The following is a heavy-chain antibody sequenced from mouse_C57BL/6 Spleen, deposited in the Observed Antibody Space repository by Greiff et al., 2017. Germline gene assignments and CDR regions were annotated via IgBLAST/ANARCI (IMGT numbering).Heavy chain of an antibody. V-gene: IGHV5-4*03. D-gene: IGHD1-1*01. J-gene: IGHJ1*03. CDR1: GFTFTSYA. CDR3: VRGDTTVVRWYFDV. CDR2: ISAGGSYP. Sequence: EVKLMESGGGLVKPGGSLKLSCAASGFTFTSYAMSWVRPTPEKRLAWVATISAGGSYPYYPDNFKGRFTLSTDNAKNNLYLQRSHLKSEDTAMYYCVRGDTTVVRWYFDVWGTETTVTVSS.